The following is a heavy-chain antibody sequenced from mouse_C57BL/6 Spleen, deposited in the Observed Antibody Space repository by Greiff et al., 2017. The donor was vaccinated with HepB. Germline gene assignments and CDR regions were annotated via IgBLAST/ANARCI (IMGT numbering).Heavy chain of an antibody. Sequence: VQLQQSGAELVRPGASVKLSCTASGFNIKDYYMHWVKQRPEQGLEWIGRIDPEDGDTEYAPKFQGKATMTADTSSNTANLQLSSLTSEDTAVYYCTTDYYGSSYYFDYWGKGTTLTVSS. CDR2: IDPEDGDT. J-gene: IGHJ2*01. D-gene: IGHD1-1*01. V-gene: IGHV14-1*01. CDR1: GFNIKDYY. CDR3: TTDYYGSSYYFDY.